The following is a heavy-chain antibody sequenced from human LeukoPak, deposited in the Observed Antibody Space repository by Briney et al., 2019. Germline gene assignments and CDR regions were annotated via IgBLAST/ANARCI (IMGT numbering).Heavy chain of an antibody. CDR1: GYTFTGYY. V-gene: IGHV1-2*06. J-gene: IGHJ4*02. CDR3: AESGAYCGGDCYSGSFDY. D-gene: IGHD2-21*01. CDR2: INPNSGGT. Sequence: ASVKVSCKASGYTFTGYYMHWVRQAPGQGLEWMGRINPNSGGTNYAQKFQGRVTITADKSTSTAYMELSSLRSEDTAVYYCAESGAYCGGDCYSGSFDYWGQGTLVTVSS.